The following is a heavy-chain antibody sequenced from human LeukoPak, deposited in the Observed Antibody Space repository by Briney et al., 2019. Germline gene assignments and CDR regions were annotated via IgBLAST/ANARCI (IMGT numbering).Heavy chain of an antibody. J-gene: IGHJ4*02. CDR1: GFTFSSYG. CDR3: AKCTRVDWLPIDY. CDR2: ISYDGSNT. D-gene: IGHD3-9*01. Sequence: GGSLRLSCAASGFTFSSYGMHWVHQAPGKGLEWVAVISYDGSNTYYADSVKGRFTISRDNSKNTLYLQMNSLRAEDTAVYYCAKCTRVDWLPIDYWGQGTLVTVSS. V-gene: IGHV3-30*18.